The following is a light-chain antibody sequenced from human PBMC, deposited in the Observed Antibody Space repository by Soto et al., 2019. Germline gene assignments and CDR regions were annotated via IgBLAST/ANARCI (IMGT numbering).Light chain of an antibody. CDR3: QQYKNWLALT. J-gene: IGKJ4*01. V-gene: IGKV3-15*01. CDR2: GAS. Sequence: EIGLSQSPCTLSLSTGERAILSYRASQSVSSNLAWYQQKPGQAPRLLIYGASTRATGIPARFSGSGSGTEFTLTISSLQSEDFAVYYCQQYKNWLALTFGGGTKVDIK. CDR1: QSVSSN.